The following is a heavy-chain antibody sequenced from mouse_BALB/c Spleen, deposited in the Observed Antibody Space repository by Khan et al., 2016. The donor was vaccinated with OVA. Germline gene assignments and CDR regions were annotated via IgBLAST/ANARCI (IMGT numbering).Heavy chain of an antibody. J-gene: IGHJ2*01. CDR1: GFSLTNYG. CDR2: IWAGGST. Sequence: QMQLEESGPGLVAPSQSLSITCTVSGFSLTNYGVHWVRQPPGKGLEWLGVIWAGGSTNYNSALMSRLSISKDNSKSQVFLKMNSLQTDDTAMYFCGRNREPDDFDYWGQGTTLTVSS. CDR3: GRNREPDDFDY. V-gene: IGHV2-9*02.